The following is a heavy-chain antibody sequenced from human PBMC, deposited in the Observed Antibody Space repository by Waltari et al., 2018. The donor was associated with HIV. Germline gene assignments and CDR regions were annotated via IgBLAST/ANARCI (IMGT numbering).Heavy chain of an antibody. V-gene: IGHV4-61*01. Sequence: QVQLQESGPGLVKPSETLSLTCTVSGGSVSSGSYYWSWIRQPPGRGLEWIGYIYYSGSTNYSPSLKSRVTISVDTSKNQFSLKLRSVTAADTAVYYCARVRSTVVTRTPHDAFDIWGQGTMVTVSS. J-gene: IGHJ3*02. CDR3: ARVRSTVVTRTPHDAFDI. CDR1: GGSVSSGSYY. CDR2: IYYSGST. D-gene: IGHD4-17*01.